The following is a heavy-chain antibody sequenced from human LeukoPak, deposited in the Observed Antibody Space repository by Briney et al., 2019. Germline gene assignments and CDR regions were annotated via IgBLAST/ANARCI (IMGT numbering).Heavy chain of an antibody. Sequence: GGSLRLSCAASGFTFSDYYINWIRQAPGKGLEWISYISSDGSTIYSADSVKGRFTISRDNAKHSLYLQMNSLRAEDTAVYYCARDSRGAFDIWGQGTMVTVSP. D-gene: IGHD3-10*01. J-gene: IGHJ3*02. CDR1: GFTFSDYY. CDR2: ISSDGSTI. V-gene: IGHV3-11*01. CDR3: ARDSRGAFDI.